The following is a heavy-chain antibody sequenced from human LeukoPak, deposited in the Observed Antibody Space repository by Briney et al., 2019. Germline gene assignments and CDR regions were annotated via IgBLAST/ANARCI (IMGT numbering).Heavy chain of an antibody. D-gene: IGHD5-12*01. Sequence: SETLSLTCAVYGGSFSGYYWRWLPQPPGKGRKWGGEINLGGGTNYNPSLKSRVTISVDTSKNQFSLKLSSVTAADTAVYYCARGQGRYSGYDSRGTLNYWGQGTLVTVSS. V-gene: IGHV4-34*01. CDR3: ARGQGRYSGYDSRGTLNY. CDR1: GGSFSGYY. CDR2: INLGGGT. J-gene: IGHJ4*02.